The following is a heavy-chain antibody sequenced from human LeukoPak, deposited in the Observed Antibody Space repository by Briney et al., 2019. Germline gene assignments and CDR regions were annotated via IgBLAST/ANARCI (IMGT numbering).Heavy chain of an antibody. J-gene: IGHJ6*03. Sequence: SETLSLTCTVSGGSISSYYWSWIRQPAGKGLEWIGRIYTSGSTNYNPSLESRVAISVGTSKNQFSLKVSSVTAADTAVYYCARDREIWFGTNYYYYYYMDVWGKGTTVTISS. V-gene: IGHV4-4*07. D-gene: IGHD3-10*01. CDR3: ARDREIWFGTNYYYYYYMDV. CDR1: GGSISSYY. CDR2: IYTSGST.